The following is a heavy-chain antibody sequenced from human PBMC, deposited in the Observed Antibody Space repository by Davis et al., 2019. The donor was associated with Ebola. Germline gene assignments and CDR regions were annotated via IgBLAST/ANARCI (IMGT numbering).Heavy chain of an antibody. V-gene: IGHV1-8*01. J-gene: IGHJ4*02. Sequence: ASVKVSCKASGYTFTSYDINWVRQATGQGLEWMGWMNPNSGNTGYAQKFQGRVTMTRNTSISTAYMELSSLNTSDTAMYYCVLFWFGGDNWGQGTLVIVSS. CDR2: MNPNSGNT. CDR3: VLFWFGGDN. CDR1: GYTFTSYD. D-gene: IGHD3-10*01.